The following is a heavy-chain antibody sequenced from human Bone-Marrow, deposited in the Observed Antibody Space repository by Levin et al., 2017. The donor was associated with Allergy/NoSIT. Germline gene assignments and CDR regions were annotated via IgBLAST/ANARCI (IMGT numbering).Heavy chain of an antibody. D-gene: IGHD5-24*01. V-gene: IGHV1-2*02. CDR3: ARGSATDGYIPDS. Sequence: KTGESLKISCKTSGYTFTDHYIHWVRQAPGQGFELMGYINANSEGTSYAQKFRDRVTITVEKAITTAYMELTSLRSDDTALYYCARGSATDGYIPDSWGQGTLVTVSS. CDR1: GYTFTDHY. J-gene: IGHJ4*02. CDR2: INANSEGT.